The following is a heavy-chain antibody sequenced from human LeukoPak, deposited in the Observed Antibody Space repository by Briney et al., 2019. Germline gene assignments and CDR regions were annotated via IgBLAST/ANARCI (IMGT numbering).Heavy chain of an antibody. V-gene: IGHV3-21*01. Sequence: GGSLRLSCAASGFTFSSYSMNWVRQAPAKGLEWVSSISSSSSYIYYADSVKGRFTISGDNAKNSLYLQMNSLRAEDTAVYYCARSPRNIVVVPAAPDYWGQGTLVTVSS. CDR1: GFTFSSYS. D-gene: IGHD2-2*01. CDR2: ISSSSSYI. J-gene: IGHJ4*02. CDR3: ARSPRNIVVVPAAPDY.